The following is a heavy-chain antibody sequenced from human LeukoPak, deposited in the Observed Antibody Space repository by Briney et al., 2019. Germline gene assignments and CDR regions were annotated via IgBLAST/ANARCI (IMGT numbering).Heavy chain of an antibody. V-gene: IGHV4-59*01. CDR3: AEGYNPYYFDY. CDR1: GDSISSYY. CDR2: VSYSGNT. D-gene: IGHD1-14*01. J-gene: IGHJ4*02. Sequence: SETLSLTCTVSGDSISSYYWSWIRQPPGKGLEWIGYVSYSGNTNYNPSLKSRVTISVDTSKNQFSLKLSSVTAADTAVYYCAEGYNPYYFDYWGRGTLVTVSS.